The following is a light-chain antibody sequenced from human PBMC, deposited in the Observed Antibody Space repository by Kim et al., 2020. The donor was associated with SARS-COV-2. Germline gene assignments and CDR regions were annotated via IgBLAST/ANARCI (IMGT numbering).Light chain of an antibody. CDR1: SLRNYY. J-gene: IGLJ2*01. V-gene: IGLV3-19*01. CDR3: NSRDSSGVV. Sequence: SSELTQDPAVSVALGQTVKITCRGDSLRNYYASWYQQKPGQAPILVFYGKNNRPSGIPHRFSGSSSRDTATLTITGTQAEDEADYYCNSRDSSGVVFGGGTKGTVL. CDR2: GKN.